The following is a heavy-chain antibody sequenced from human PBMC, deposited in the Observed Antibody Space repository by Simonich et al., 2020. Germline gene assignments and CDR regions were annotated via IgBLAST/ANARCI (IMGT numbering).Heavy chain of an antibody. J-gene: IGHJ4*02. CDR2: INHSEST. CDR1: GGSFSGYY. D-gene: IGHD1-1*01. Sequence: QVQLQQWGAGLLKPSETLSLTCAVYGGSFSGYYWSWIRQPPGKGLEWIGEINHSESTNYTPSLKSRVTISVDTSKNQFSLKLSSVTAADTAVYYCARHLQLGPFDYWGQGTLVTVSS. CDR3: ARHLQLGPFDY. V-gene: IGHV4-34*01.